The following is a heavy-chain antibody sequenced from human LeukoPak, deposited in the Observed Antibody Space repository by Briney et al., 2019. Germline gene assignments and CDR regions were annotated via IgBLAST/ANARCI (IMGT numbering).Heavy chain of an antibody. Sequence: GASVKLSFTASGYTFTSYGISWVRQAPGQGLEWMGWISAYNGNTNYAQKLQGRVTMTTDTSTSTAYMELRSLRSDDTAVYYCARDPAAAGPRHLDYWGQRTKVTVSS. CDR1: GYTFTSYG. CDR3: ARDPAAAGPRHLDY. D-gene: IGHD6-13*01. V-gene: IGHV1-18*01. CDR2: ISAYNGNT. J-gene: IGHJ4*02.